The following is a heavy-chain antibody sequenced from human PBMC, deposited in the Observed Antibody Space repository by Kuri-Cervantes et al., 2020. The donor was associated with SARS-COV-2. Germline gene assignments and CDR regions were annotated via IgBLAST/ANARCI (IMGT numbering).Heavy chain of an antibody. CDR3: TTGAYYDFWSGYSPFDY. V-gene: IGHV3-7*01. CDR1: GFTFSSYW. D-gene: IGHD3-3*01. CDR2: IKQDGSEK. Sequence: GESLKISCEVSGFTFSSYWMSWVRQAPGKGLEWVANIKQDGSEKYYVDSVNGRFIISRDNAKNSLYLQMNSLRAEDTAVYYCTTGAYYDFWSGYSPFDYWGQGTLVTVSS. J-gene: IGHJ4*02.